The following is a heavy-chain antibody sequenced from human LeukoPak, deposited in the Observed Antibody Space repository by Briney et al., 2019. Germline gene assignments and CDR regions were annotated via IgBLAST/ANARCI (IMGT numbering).Heavy chain of an antibody. J-gene: IGHJ4*02. D-gene: IGHD7-27*01. CDR3: ARLQGRGDNYLDY. Sequence: SETLSLTCTISGDSISTYYWSWIRQPPGKRLEWIAYVSYSGSSSSNPSLESRVTISVDMSKNQFSLRLSSVTASDTAVYYCARLQGRGDNYLDYWGQGTLVTVSS. CDR1: GDSISTYY. V-gene: IGHV4-59*08. CDR2: VSYSGSS.